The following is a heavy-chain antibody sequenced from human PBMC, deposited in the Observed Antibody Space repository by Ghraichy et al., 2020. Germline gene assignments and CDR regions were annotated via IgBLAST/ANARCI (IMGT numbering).Heavy chain of an antibody. J-gene: IGHJ6*02. V-gene: IGHV3-21*01. CDR2: ISSSSSYI. D-gene: IGHD6-13*01. CDR1: GFTFSSYS. Sequence: GESLNISCAASGFTFSSYSMNWVRQAPGKGLEWVSSISSSSSYIYYADSVKGRFTISRDNAKNSLYLQMNSLRAEDTAVYYCARPLRGYSSSFWDVWGQGTTVTVSS. CDR3: ARPLRGYSSSFWDV.